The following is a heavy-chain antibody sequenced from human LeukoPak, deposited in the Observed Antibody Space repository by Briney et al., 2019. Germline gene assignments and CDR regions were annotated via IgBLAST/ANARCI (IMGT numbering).Heavy chain of an antibody. CDR3: TTDTWYSAGH. CDR2: IKKDGSEK. Sequence: QPGGSLRLSCAASGFTFSDYNMNWVRQAPGKGLEWVAIIKKDGSEKYYVDSMKGRFTISRDNAKNSLFLQMNSLRAEDTAIYYCTTDTWYSAGHWGQGTLVTVSS. CDR1: GFTFSDYN. V-gene: IGHV3-7*03. D-gene: IGHD2-15*01. J-gene: IGHJ4*02.